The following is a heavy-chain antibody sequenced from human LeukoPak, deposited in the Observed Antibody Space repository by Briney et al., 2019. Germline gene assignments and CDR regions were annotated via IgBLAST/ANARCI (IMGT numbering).Heavy chain of an antibody. CDR2: IYSGGST. J-gene: IGHJ4*02. Sequence: GGSLRLSCAASGFTFSSYAMSWVRQAPGKGLEWVSVIYSGGSTYYADSVKGRFTISRDNSKNTLYLQMNSLRAEGTAVYYCGHGDYGYWGQGTLVTVSS. D-gene: IGHD4-17*01. V-gene: IGHV3-66*01. CDR1: GFTFSSYA. CDR3: GHGDYGY.